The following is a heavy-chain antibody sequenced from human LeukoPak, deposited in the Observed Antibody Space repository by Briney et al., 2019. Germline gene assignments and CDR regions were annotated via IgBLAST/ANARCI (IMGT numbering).Heavy chain of an antibody. V-gene: IGHV3-21*01. CDR3: ARDPYSGSYGDYYYYYMDV. CDR2: ITSSSSYI. J-gene: IGHJ6*03. D-gene: IGHD1-26*01. CDR1: GFTFSTYN. Sequence: PGGSLRLSCAASGFTFSTYNMNWVRQAPGKGLEWLSSITSSSSYIYYADSVKGRFTISRDNAKNSLYLQMNSLRDEDTAAYYCARDPYSGSYGDYYYYYMDVWGKGTTVTISS.